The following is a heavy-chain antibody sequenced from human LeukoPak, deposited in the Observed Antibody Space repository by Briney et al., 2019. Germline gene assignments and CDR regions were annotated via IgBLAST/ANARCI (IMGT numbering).Heavy chain of an antibody. D-gene: IGHD6-13*01. CDR1: GGSISSGSYY. V-gene: IGHV4-61*02. Sequence: SETLSLTCTVSGGSISSGSYYWSWIRQPAGKGLEWIGRIYTSGSTNYNPSLKSRVTISVDTSKNQFSLKLSSVTAADTAVYYCARGSQQLVFGIYYYYYMDVWGKGTTVTVSS. J-gene: IGHJ6*03. CDR2: IYTSGST. CDR3: ARGSQQLVFGIYYYYYMDV.